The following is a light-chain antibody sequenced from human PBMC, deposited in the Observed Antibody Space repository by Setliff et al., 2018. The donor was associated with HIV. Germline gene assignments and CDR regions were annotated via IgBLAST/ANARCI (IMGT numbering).Light chain of an antibody. J-gene: IGLJ1*01. V-gene: IGLV2-14*03. Sequence: QSALTQPASVSGSPGQSITISCTGTSSDVGSYNFVSWYQRHPGKAPQLMIYDVSQRPPGVSHRFSGSKSGNTASLTISGLQPEDEADYYCCSYTSSLTYVFGIGTKVTVL. CDR3: CSYTSSLTYV. CDR1: SSDVGSYNF. CDR2: DVS.